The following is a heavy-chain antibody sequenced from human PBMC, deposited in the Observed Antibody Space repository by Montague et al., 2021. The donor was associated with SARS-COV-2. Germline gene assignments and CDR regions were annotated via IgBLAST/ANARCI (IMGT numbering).Heavy chain of an antibody. CDR2: INHSGGT. D-gene: IGHD3-22*01. CDR1: GGFFSGHS. V-gene: IGHV4-34*01. J-gene: IGHJ4*02. CDR3: ARGLTDVTVILVFVGASLYFDS. Sequence: SETLSLTCAVYGGFFSGHSWTWIRQPPGKGLEWIGEINHSGGTNYNPSLKSRVTISVDTSKNQFSLKLSSLTAADTAVCYCARGLTDVTVILVFVGASLYFDSWGQGALVTVSS.